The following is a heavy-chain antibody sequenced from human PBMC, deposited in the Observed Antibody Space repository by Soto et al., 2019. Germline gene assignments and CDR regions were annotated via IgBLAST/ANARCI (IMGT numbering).Heavy chain of an antibody. Sequence: QVQLVESGGGVVQPGRSLRLSCAASGFTFSYYAMHWVRQAPGKGLEWVAVISYDGSNNHYADSVKGRFTISRDNSKNTLCLQMNSLRVEDTAVYFCVRYRGQNIGHCELVDYWGQGSLVAVS. D-gene: IGHD2-21*01. J-gene: IGHJ4*02. CDR3: VRYRGQNIGHCELVDY. CDR1: GFTFSYYA. V-gene: IGHV3-30-3*01. CDR2: ISYDGSNN.